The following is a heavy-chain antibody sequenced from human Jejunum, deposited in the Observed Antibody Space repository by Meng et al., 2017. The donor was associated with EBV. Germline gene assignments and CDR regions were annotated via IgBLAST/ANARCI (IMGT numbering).Heavy chain of an antibody. D-gene: IGHD3-16*01. Sequence: QVKLVEAGGGVAQTGTSLRLSCAASGFTFSGHAMQWVRQAPGKGLKWVALISNDGNNKYYADSVKGRFTISRDNSKNTLYLQMNSLRVDDTALYYCTREWGADYWGQGTLVTVFS. CDR1: GFTFSGHA. CDR2: ISNDGNNK. V-gene: IGHV3-30-3*01. J-gene: IGHJ4*02. CDR3: TREWGADY.